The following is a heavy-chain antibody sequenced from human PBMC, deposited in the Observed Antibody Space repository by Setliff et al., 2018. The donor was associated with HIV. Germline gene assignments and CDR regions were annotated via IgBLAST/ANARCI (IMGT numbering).Heavy chain of an antibody. D-gene: IGHD5-18*01. V-gene: IGHV4-38-2*01. CDR1: GYSISSDYY. J-gene: IGHJ4*02. CDR2: IYHSGST. CDR3: ARVDTILQFFDY. Sequence: PSETLSLTCSVSGYSISSDYYWGWLRQSPGKGLDWIGTIYHSGSTYYNPALKSRVTISVDPSTEQFSLRLTSMTAADTALYYCARVDTILQFFDYWGQGIAVTVSS.